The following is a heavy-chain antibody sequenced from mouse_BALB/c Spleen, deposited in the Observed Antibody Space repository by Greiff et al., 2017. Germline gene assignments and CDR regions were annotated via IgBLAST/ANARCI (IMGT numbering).Heavy chain of an antibody. CDR1: GFSLTSYG. J-gene: IGHJ2*01. V-gene: IGHV2-9*02. D-gene: IGHD4-1*01. CDR3: ARQTGNYFDY. Sequence: QVQLKQSGPGLVAPPQSLSITCPVSGFSLTSYGVHWVRQPPGKGLEWLGVIWAGGSTNYNSALMSRLSISKDNSKSQVFLKMNSLQTDDTAMYYCARQTGNYFDYWGQGTTLTVSS. CDR2: IWAGGST.